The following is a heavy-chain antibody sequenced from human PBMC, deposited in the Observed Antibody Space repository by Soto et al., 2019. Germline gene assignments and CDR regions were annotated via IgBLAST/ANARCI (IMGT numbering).Heavy chain of an antibody. D-gene: IGHD5-12*01. CDR1: GFTFSSYS. CDR3: ASDIVATTGFDY. CDR2: ISSSSSYV. J-gene: IGHJ4*02. Sequence: GGSLRLSCAASGFTFSSYSMNWVRQAPGKGLEWVSSISSSSSYVYYADSVKGRFTISRDNAKNSLYLQMNSLRAEDTAVYYCASDIVATTGFDYWGQGTLVTVSS. V-gene: IGHV3-21*01.